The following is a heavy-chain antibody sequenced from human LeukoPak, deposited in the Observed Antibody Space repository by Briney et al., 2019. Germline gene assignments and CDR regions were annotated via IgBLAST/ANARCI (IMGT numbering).Heavy chain of an antibody. CDR3: ARAQTYYYDSSGYLLY. Sequence: PGGSLRLSCAASGFTFSVYYMSWIRQAPGKGLEWVSYISSSGSTIYYADSVKGRFTISRDNAKNSLYLQMNSLRAEDTAVYYCARAQTYYYDSSGYLLYWGQGTLVTVSS. D-gene: IGHD3-22*01. V-gene: IGHV3-11*04. CDR1: GFTFSVYY. CDR2: ISSSGSTI. J-gene: IGHJ4*02.